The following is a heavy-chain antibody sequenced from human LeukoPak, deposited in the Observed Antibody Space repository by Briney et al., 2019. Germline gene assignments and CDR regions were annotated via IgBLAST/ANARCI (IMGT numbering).Heavy chain of an antibody. CDR3: AKDRDSGSYRGTFDY. Sequence: GGSLRLSCAASGFTFSSYGMHWVRQAPGKGLEWVAVISYDGSNKYYADSVKGRFTISGDNSKNTLYLQMNSLRAEDTAVYYCAKDRDSGSYRGTFDYRGQGTLVTVSS. CDR1: GFTFSSYG. J-gene: IGHJ4*02. CDR2: ISYDGSNK. V-gene: IGHV3-30*18. D-gene: IGHD1-26*01.